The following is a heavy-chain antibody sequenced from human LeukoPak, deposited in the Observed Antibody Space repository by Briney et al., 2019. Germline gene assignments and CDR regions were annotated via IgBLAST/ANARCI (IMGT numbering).Heavy chain of an antibody. CDR1: GGSISSYY. V-gene: IGHV4-59*01. Sequence: SETLSLTCTVSGGSISSYYWSWIRQSPGKGLECIGYIHCTGSTNYNPSLKSRVTISVETSKNQFSLKLKSVTAADTAVYYCARGGYYGSGNDFRFDPWGQGTLVTVSS. J-gene: IGHJ5*02. D-gene: IGHD3-10*01. CDR3: ARGGYYGSGNDFRFDP. CDR2: IHCTGST.